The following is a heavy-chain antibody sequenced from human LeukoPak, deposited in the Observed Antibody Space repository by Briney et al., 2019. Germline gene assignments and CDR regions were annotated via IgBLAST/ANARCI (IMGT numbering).Heavy chain of an antibody. D-gene: IGHD3-10*01. CDR1: DFIFSDYS. CDR2: ISGSSSSI. V-gene: IGHV3-21*01. J-gene: IGHJ4*02. Sequence: GGSLRLSCAASDFIFSDYSINWVRQAPGKGLEWVSCISGSSSSIYYADSVKGRFTISRDNAKNSLYLQMNSLRVEDTAVYYCARERFHGSGAPKFDYWGQGVLVTVSS. CDR3: ARERFHGSGAPKFDY.